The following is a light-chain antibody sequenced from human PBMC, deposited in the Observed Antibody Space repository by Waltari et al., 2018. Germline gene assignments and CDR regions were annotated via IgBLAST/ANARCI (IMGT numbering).Light chain of an antibody. J-gene: IGKJ2*01. CDR1: QSVSSY. V-gene: IGKV3-11*01. CDR3: QQRSNWPPT. CDR2: DAS. Sequence: EIVLTQSPATLSLSPGVRATLSCRASQSVSSYLAWYQQKPGQAPRLLIYDASNRATGIPARFSGSGSGTDFTLTISSLEPEDLAVYYCQQRSNWPPTFGQGTKLEIK.